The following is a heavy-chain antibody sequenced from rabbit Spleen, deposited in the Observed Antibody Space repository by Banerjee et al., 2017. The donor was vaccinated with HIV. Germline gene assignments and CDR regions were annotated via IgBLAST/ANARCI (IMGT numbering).Heavy chain of an antibody. CDR2: IWGGANGAT. J-gene: IGHJ6*01. Sequence: QEQLVESGGDLVKPGASLTLTCKASGFSFTNRDWMCWVRQAPGKGLEWIACIWGGANGATYSATWAKGRFTCSKTSSTTVTLQMTSLTVADTATYFCARDTGSSFSSYGMDLWGPGTLVTVS. CDR1: GFSFTNRDW. CDR3: ARDTGSSFSSYGMDL. V-gene: IGHV1S45*01. D-gene: IGHD8-1*01.